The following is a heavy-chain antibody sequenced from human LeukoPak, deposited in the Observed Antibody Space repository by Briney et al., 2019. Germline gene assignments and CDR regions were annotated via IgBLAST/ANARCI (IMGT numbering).Heavy chain of an antibody. D-gene: IGHD6-19*01. CDR1: GFTFSRYS. CDR3: AKDYSSGWYYWFDP. CDR2: ISGSGGST. V-gene: IGHV3-23*01. Sequence: GGSLRLSCAVSGFTFSRYSMSWVRQAPGKGLEWVSAISGSGGSTSSADSVEGRFTISRDNSKNTLYLQMNSLRAEDTAVYYCAKDYSSGWYYWFDPWGQGTLVTVSS. J-gene: IGHJ5*02.